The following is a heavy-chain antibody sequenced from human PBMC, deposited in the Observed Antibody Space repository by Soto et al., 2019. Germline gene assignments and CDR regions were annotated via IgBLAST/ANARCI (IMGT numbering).Heavy chain of an antibody. CDR1: GFTVSSNY. J-gene: IGHJ4*02. CDR3: ARGPTTVTYDY. CDR2: IYSGGST. V-gene: IGHV3-66*01. Sequence: SLRLSCAASGFTVSSNYMSWVRQAPGKGLEWVSVIYSGGSTYYADSVKGRFTISRDNSKNTLYLQMNSLRAEDTAVYYCARGPTTVTYDYWGQGTLVTVSS. D-gene: IGHD4-17*01.